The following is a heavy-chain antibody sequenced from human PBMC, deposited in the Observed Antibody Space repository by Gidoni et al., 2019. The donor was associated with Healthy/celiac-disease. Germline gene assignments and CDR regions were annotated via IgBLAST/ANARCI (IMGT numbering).Heavy chain of an antibody. CDR3: ARDPSGSYSTSGGMDV. J-gene: IGHJ6*02. Sequence: QVQLQESGPGLVKPSKTLSLTCTVSGGSISSGDYYWSWIRQPPGKGLEWIGYIYYSGSTYYNPSLKSRVTISVDTSKNQFSLKLSSVTAADTAVYYCARDPSGSYSTSGGMDVWGQGTTVTVSS. CDR2: IYYSGST. D-gene: IGHD3-10*01. CDR1: GGSISSGDYY. V-gene: IGHV4-30-4*01.